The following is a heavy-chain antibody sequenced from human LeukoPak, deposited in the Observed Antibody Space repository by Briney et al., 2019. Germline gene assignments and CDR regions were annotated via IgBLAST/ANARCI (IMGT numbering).Heavy chain of an antibody. CDR1: GGSFSGYY. CDR2: INHSGST. J-gene: IGHJ6*03. CDR3: ARRSIAAADYYYYMDV. D-gene: IGHD6-13*01. Sequence: SETLSRTCAVYGGSFSGYYWSWIRQPPGKGLEWIGEINHSGSTNYNPSLKSRVTISVDTSKNQFSLKLSSVTAADTAVYYCARRSIAAADYYYYMDVWGKGTTVTISS. V-gene: IGHV4-34*01.